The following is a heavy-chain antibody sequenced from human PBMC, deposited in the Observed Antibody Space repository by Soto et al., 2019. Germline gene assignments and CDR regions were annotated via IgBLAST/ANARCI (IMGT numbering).Heavy chain of an antibody. CDR1: GGSTSSSNYY. V-gene: IGHV4-39*01. CDR3: ARHDPIAAASGLDY. CDR2: IYYSGTT. Sequence: SETLSLTCTVSGGSTSSSNYYWGWIRQPPGKGLEWIGTIYYSGTTYYNPSPKNRVTISVDTSGNQFSLKLSSVTAGDTAVYYCARHDPIAAASGLDYWGQGTLVTV. D-gene: IGHD6-13*01. J-gene: IGHJ4*02.